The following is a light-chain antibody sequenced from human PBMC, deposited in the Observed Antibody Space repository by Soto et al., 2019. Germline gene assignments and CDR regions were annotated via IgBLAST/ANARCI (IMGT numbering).Light chain of an antibody. Sequence: DIQMTQSPSSLSASLGDRVTITCWASQGIGIYLAWYQQKPGKVPKLLIYAASTLQSGVPYRFSGRGSGTDFTLTISSLQPEDVATYYCQKYNSAPRTFGQGNRVEI. CDR1: QGIGIY. CDR3: QKYNSAPRT. CDR2: AAS. J-gene: IGKJ1*01. V-gene: IGKV1-27*01.